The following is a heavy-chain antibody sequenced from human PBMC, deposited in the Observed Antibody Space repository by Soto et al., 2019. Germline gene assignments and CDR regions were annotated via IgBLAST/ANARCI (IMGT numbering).Heavy chain of an antibody. D-gene: IGHD4-17*01. CDR2: IKQDGSEK. V-gene: IGHV3-7*01. CDR3: ARHKEGYGALLDGMDV. CDR1: GFTFSSYW. J-gene: IGHJ6*02. Sequence: GGSLRLSCAASGFTFSSYWMSWVRQAPGKGLEWVANIKQDGSEKYYVDSVKGRFTISRDNAKNSLYLQMNSLRAEDTAVYYCARHKEGYGALLDGMDVWGQGTTVTVSS.